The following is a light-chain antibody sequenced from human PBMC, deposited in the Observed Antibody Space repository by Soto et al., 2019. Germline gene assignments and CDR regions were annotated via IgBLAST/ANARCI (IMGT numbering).Light chain of an antibody. CDR1: QSISTY. J-gene: IGKJ2*01. CDR2: AAS. CDR3: QQSHSSPYT. V-gene: IGKV1-39*01. Sequence: IQMTQSPSSLSASIGDRVTITCWTSQSISTYLNWYQHSPGKAPKLLIYAASNLQSGVPSRFSGSGSGTHFTLTIDSLRPEDFATYFCQQSHSSPYTFGQGTELEI.